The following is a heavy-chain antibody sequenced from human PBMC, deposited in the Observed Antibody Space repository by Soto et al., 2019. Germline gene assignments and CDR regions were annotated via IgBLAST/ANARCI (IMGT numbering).Heavy chain of an antibody. CDR3: ARTSYRDIVVVPAAMDYYYYYMDV. V-gene: IGHV3-7*01. D-gene: IGHD2-2*01. J-gene: IGHJ6*03. CDR2: IKQDGSEK. Sequence: GGSLRLSCAASGFTFSSYWMSWVRQAPGKGLEWVANIKQDGSEKYYVDSVKGRFTISRDNAKNSLYLQMNSLRAEDTAVYYCARTSYRDIVVVPAAMDYYYYYMDVWGKGTTVTVSS. CDR1: GFTFSSYW.